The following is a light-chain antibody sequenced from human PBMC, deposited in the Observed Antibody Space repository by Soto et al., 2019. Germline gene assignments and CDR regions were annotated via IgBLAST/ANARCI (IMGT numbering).Light chain of an antibody. Sequence: VLTQSPRTLSLSPGERATLSCRDSQNVNNNFVAWYQQKPGQAPSLLIYGVSDRATGVPDRFSGSGSGTDFTLTISRLEPEDFAVYYCQQHGASITFGGGTRVENK. CDR3: QQHGASIT. J-gene: IGKJ4*01. CDR2: GVS. V-gene: IGKV3-20*01. CDR1: QNVNNNF.